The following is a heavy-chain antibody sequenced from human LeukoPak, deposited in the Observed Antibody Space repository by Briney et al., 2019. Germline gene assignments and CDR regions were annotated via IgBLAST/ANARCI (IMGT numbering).Heavy chain of an antibody. CDR3: ARDGKYDYVWGSYRAWDY. Sequence: GGSLRLSCAASGFTFSSNYMSWVRQAPGEGLEWVAHIKADGSEKYYVDSVTGRFTLSRDNATTSLYLQMNSLRAEDTAVYFCARDGKYDYVWGSYRAWDYWGQGTLVTVS. J-gene: IGHJ4*02. CDR1: GFTFSSNY. CDR2: IKADGSEK. V-gene: IGHV3-7*01. D-gene: IGHD3-16*02.